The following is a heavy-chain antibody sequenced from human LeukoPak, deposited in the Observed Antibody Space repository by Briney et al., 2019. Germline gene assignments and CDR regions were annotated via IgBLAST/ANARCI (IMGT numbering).Heavy chain of an antibody. Sequence: SETLSLTCTVSGGSISSSYYWGWIRQPPGKGLEWIGSIYYSGSTYYNPSLKSRVTISVDTSKNQFSLKLSSVTAADTAVYYCASLVGHVDTAMVRDYWGQGTLVTVSS. J-gene: IGHJ4*02. CDR2: IYYSGST. D-gene: IGHD5-18*01. V-gene: IGHV4-39*01. CDR1: GGSISSSYY. CDR3: ASLVGHVDTAMVRDY.